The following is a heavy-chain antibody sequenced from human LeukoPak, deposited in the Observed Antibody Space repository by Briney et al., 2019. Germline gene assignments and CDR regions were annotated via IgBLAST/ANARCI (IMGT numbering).Heavy chain of an antibody. V-gene: IGHV4-61*01. CDR2: VYHTGHI. CDR1: GGSDSSDSYY. CDR3: ARDRGGGRGYSEGLDY. Sequence: SETLSLTCTVSGGSDSSDSYYWSWIRPPPGKSLEWIGHVYHTGHINYNPPLRSPVTISVDTSRHQFSLDLTSVSAADTAVYYCARDRGGGRGYSEGLDYWGQGALVTVSS. D-gene: IGHD5-18*01. J-gene: IGHJ4*02.